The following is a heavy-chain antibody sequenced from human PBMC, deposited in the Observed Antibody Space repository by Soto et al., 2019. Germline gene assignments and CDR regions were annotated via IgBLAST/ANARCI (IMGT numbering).Heavy chain of an antibody. J-gene: IGHJ4*01. D-gene: IGHD2-15*01. CDR3: ARALAYCSGGTCLIDY. Sequence: EVQLLESGGGLVQPGGSLRLSCAASGFTFSSDSIKWVRQAPGKGLEWVSSIIGSGESTYYADSVKGRFNISRDNSKNAMYLKMNGLSAEDTAVYYCARALAYCSGGTCLIDYWGHGTMVTVSS. CDR1: GFTFSSDS. CDR2: IIGSGEST. V-gene: IGHV3-23*01.